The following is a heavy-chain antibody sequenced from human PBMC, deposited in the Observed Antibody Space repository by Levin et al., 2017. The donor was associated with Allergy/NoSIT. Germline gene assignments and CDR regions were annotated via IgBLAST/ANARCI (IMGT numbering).Heavy chain of an antibody. CDR2: ISGNGAGT. CDR1: GFTFSSYA. Sequence: GGSLRLSCAASGFTFSSYAMSWVRQAPGKGLEWVSTISGNGAGTYYADSVKGRFTISRDNSKNTLYLQMNSLRAEDTAVYYCGGNAYCGGDCVDRYIDYWGQGTLVTVSS. D-gene: IGHD2-21*02. CDR3: GGNAYCGGDCVDRYIDY. J-gene: IGHJ4*02. V-gene: IGHV3-23*01.